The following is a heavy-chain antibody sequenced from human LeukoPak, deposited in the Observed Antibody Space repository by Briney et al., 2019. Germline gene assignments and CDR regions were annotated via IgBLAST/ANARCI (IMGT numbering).Heavy chain of an antibody. CDR1: GGSISSYY. D-gene: IGHD1-1*01. CDR2: IYYSGST. Sequence: SETLSLTCTGSGGSISSYYWSWIRQPPGKGLEWIVYIYYSGSTNYNPSLKSRVTISVDTSKNQFSLKLSSVTAADTAVYYCARLAGLERNNWFDPWGQGTLVTVSS. J-gene: IGHJ5*02. V-gene: IGHV4-59*08. CDR3: ARLAGLERNNWFDP.